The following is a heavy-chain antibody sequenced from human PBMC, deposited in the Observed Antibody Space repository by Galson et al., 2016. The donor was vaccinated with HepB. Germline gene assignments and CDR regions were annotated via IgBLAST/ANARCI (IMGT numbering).Heavy chain of an antibody. CDR3: VRDWFGDHT. D-gene: IGHD3-10*01. Sequence: SLRLSCAGSGYPFGGSWMQWVRQAPGKGPVWVAHIDNDGTRTTYADSVKGRFTISRDNARNTVYLQMNSLRADDTAVYYCVRDWFGDHTWGQGTLVTVSA. V-gene: IGHV3-74*01. CDR1: GYPFGGSW. J-gene: IGHJ4*02. CDR2: IDNDGTRT.